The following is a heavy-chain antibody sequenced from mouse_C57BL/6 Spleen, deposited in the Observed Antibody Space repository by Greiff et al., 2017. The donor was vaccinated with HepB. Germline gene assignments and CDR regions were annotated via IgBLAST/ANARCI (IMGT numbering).Heavy chain of an antibody. Sequence: QVQLQQPGAELVKPGASVKLSCKASSYTFTSYWMQWVKQRPGQGLEWIGEIDPSDSYTNYNQKFKGKATLTVDTSSSTAYMQLSSLTSEDSAVYYCARYRLGRLDYWGQGTTLTVSS. V-gene: IGHV1-50*01. CDR1: SYTFTSYW. CDR2: IDPSDSYT. D-gene: IGHD4-1*01. J-gene: IGHJ2*01. CDR3: ARYRLGRLDY.